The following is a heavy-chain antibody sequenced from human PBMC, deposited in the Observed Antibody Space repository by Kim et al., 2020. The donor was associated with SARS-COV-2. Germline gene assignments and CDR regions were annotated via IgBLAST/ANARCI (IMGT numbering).Heavy chain of an antibody. J-gene: IGHJ6*02. Sequence: DSGKGRFTISRDKAKNSLYLQTNTLRDEDTAVYYCARRTAGTSIIYYGMDVWGQGTTVTVSS. D-gene: IGHD3-10*01. CDR3: ARRTAGTSIIYYGMDV. V-gene: IGHV3-7*04.